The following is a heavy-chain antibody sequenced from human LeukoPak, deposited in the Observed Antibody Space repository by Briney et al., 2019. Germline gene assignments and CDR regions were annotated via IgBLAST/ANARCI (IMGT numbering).Heavy chain of an antibody. J-gene: IGHJ4*02. CDR2: ISSSSSYI. V-gene: IGHV3-21*01. CDR1: GFTFSSYS. D-gene: IGHD2-2*01. CDR3: ARGEDCSSTSCPTGDY. Sequence: PGRSLRLSCAASGFTFSSYSMNWVRQAPGKGLEWVSSISSSSSYIYYADSVKGRFTISRDNAKNSLYLQMNSLRAEDTAVYYCARGEDCSSTSCPTGDYWGQGTLVTVSS.